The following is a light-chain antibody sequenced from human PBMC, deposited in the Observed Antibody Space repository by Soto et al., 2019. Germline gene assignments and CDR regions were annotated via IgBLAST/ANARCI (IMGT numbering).Light chain of an antibody. V-gene: IGLV2-8*01. CDR1: SSDVGGHNF. J-gene: IGLJ3*02. Sequence: QSALTQPPSASGSPGQSVTISCTGTSSDVGGHNFVSWYQQHPGKAPKLVIYEVIKRPSGVPDRFSGSKSGNTASLTVSGLQAEDEADYYCSSYAGSNNRVFGGGTKLT. CDR2: EVI. CDR3: SSYAGSNNRV.